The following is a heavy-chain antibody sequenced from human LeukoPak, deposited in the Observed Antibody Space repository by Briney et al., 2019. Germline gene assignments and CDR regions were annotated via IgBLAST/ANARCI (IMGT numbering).Heavy chain of an antibody. CDR3: ARQGVDYRGLPFDY. Sequence: SETLSLTCTVSGGSISSYYWSWIRQPPGKGLEWIGYIYYSGSTNYNPSLKSRVTISVDTSKNQFSLKLSSVTAADTAVYYCARQGVDYRGLPFDYWGQGTLVTVSS. V-gene: IGHV4-59*08. D-gene: IGHD4-23*01. CDR1: GGSISSYY. CDR2: IYYSGST. J-gene: IGHJ4*02.